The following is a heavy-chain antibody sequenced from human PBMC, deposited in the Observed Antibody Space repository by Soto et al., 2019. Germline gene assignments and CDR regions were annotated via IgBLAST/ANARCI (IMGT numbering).Heavy chain of an antibody. CDR3: ARLRRDWGDAFDL. D-gene: IGHD3-16*01. CDR2: IIPVFDKA. V-gene: IGHV1-69*01. Sequence: QVQLVQSGADVKKPGSSVKVSCKTSGGPFGSSAISWVRQAPAQGLEWMGEIIPVFDKANYAQNFPGRLTITADEPTGTVFMQLSSLRSEDTAVYFCARLRRDWGDAFDLWGLGTFVTVSS. CDR1: GGPFGSSA. J-gene: IGHJ3*01.